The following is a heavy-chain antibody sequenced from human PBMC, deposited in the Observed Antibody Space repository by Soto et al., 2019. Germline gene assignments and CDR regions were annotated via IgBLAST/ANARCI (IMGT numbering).Heavy chain of an antibody. CDR3: AGHVDTAMAALDY. CDR1: GGSISSSSYY. CDR2: IYYSGST. D-gene: IGHD5-18*01. Sequence: SETLSLTCTVSGGSISSSSYYWGWIRQPPGKGLEWIGSIYYSGSTYYNPSLKSRVTISVDTSKNQFSLKLSSVTAADTAVYYCAGHVDTAMAALDYWGQGTLVTVSS. J-gene: IGHJ4*02. V-gene: IGHV4-39*01.